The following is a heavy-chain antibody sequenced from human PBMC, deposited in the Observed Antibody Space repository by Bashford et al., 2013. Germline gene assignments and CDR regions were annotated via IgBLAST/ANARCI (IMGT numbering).Heavy chain of an antibody. V-gene: IGHV4-39*01. CDR1: GDSIYRSVYY. Sequence: SETLSLTCSVSGDSIYRSVYYWGWIRQPPGKGLEWIGSIYHSGNRYYNPSLKSRVTIAVDTAKNQFSLKLNSVTAADTAVYYCARHVMRGTGWFDPVGPGNPGHRLL. CDR2: IYHSGNR. D-gene: IGHD2-21*01. CDR3: ARHVMRGTGWFDP. J-gene: IGHJ5*02.